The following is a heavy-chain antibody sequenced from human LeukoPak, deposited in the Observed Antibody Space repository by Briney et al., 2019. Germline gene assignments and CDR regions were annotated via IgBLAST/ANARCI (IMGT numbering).Heavy chain of an antibody. V-gene: IGHV4-59*08. CDR1: GGPISSYY. CDR3: ARLRGVAYFDY. J-gene: IGHJ4*02. Sequence: SETLSLTCTVSGGPISSYYWSWIRQPPGKGLEWIGYIYYSGSTNYNPSLKSRVTISVDTSKNQFSLKLSSVTAADTAVHYCARLRGVAYFDYWGQGTLVTVSS. CDR2: IYYSGST. D-gene: IGHD2-15*01.